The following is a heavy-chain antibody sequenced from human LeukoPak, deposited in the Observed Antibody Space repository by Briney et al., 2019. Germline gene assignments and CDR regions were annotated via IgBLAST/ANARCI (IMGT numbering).Heavy chain of an antibody. CDR3: AKSNGYGLIDY. Sequence: GSLRLSCAASGFTFSSYWMSWVRQAPGEGLEWIGNIYSSGNTYYNASLKSRVTMYIDTSKNQFSLKLSSVTAADTAMYYCAKSNGYGLIDYWGQGTLVTVSS. J-gene: IGHJ4*02. CDR1: GFTFSSYW. CDR2: IYSSGNT. D-gene: IGHD5-12*01. V-gene: IGHV4-59*04.